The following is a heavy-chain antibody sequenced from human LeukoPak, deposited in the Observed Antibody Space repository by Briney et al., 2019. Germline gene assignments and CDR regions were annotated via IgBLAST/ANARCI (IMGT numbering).Heavy chain of an antibody. D-gene: IGHD2-15*01. J-gene: IGHJ6*02. CDR1: GFTFSSYA. Sequence: GGSLRLSCAASGFTFSSYAMHWVRQAPGKGLEYVSAISSNGGSTYYANSVKGRFTISRDNSKNTLYLQMGSLRAEGMAVYYCARSFVVVVAATDDYYYYGMDVWGQGTTVTVSS. V-gene: IGHV3-64*01. CDR2: ISSNGGST. CDR3: ARSFVVVVAATDDYYYYGMDV.